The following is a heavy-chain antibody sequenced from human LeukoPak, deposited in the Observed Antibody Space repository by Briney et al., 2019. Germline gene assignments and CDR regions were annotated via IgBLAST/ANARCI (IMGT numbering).Heavy chain of an antibody. CDR3: ATGDLTGRDYYYYYMDV. CDR1: GYTSSTFG. J-gene: IGHJ6*03. V-gene: IGHV1-18*01. CDR2: INAHSGHT. D-gene: IGHD1-20*01. Sequence: AASVKVSCKASGYTSSTFGISWVRQAPGQGLEWTGWINAHSGHTNYGQKLQGRVTMTTDTSTSTVYMELRSLGSDDTAVYYCATGDLTGRDYYYYYMDVWGKGTTVTVSS.